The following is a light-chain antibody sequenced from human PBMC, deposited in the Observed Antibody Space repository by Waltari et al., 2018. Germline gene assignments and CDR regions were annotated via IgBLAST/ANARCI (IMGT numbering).Light chain of an antibody. V-gene: IGLV2-14*03. Sequence: QSALTQPASVSGSPGQSITISCTGTSRDVGDYDWVSWYQQHPGKAPKVLIFDVSYRPSGVSNRFSGSKSGNTASLTISGLQAEDEADYYCTSYTSRHSLVFGTGTKVTVL. CDR2: DVS. J-gene: IGLJ1*01. CDR3: TSYTSRHSLV. CDR1: SRDVGDYDW.